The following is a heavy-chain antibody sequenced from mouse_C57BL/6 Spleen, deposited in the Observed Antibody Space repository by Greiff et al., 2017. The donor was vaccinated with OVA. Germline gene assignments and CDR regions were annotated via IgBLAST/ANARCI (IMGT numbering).Heavy chain of an antibody. J-gene: IGHJ3*01. CDR1: GYTFTSYT. CDR3: ASDRSWFAY. Sequence: VKVVESGAELARPGASVKMSCKASGYTFTSYTMHWVKQRPGQGLEWIGYINPSSGYTKYNQKFKDKATLTADKSSSTAYMQLSSLTSEDSAVYYCASDRSWFAYWGQGTLVTVSA. V-gene: IGHV1-4*01. CDR2: INPSSGYT.